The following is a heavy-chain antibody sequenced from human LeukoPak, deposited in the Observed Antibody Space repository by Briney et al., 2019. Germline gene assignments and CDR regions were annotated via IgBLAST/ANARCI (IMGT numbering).Heavy chain of an antibody. J-gene: IGHJ4*02. CDR1: GGSFSGYY. V-gene: IGHV4-34*01. CDR2: INHSGST. D-gene: IGHD1-26*01. CDR3: ASGYSMSLTDY. Sequence: PSETLSLTCAVYGGSFSGYYWSWIRQPPGKGLEWIGEINHSGSTNYNPSLKSRVTISVDTSKNQFSLKLSSVTAADTAVYYCASGYSMSLTDYWGQGTLVTVSS.